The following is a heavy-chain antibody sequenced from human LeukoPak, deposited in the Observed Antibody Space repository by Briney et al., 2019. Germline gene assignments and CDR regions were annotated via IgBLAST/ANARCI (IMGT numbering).Heavy chain of an antibody. Sequence: ASVKVSCKGSGYTFSSYAIHWVRQAPGQRLEWMGWVNAGNGDTKYSQKFQGRVTITRDTSATTAYMELSSLRSEDTAVYYCARGTGCTGGSCSYDGMDVWGQGTTVTVSS. J-gene: IGHJ6*02. CDR1: GYTFSSYA. CDR3: ARGTGCTGGSCSYDGMDV. CDR2: VNAGNGDT. D-gene: IGHD2-15*01. V-gene: IGHV1-3*01.